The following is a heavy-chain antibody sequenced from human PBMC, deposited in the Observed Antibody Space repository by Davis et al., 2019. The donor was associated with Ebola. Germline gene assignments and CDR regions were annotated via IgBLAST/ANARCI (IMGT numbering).Heavy chain of an antibody. Sequence: GESLKISCPASGFTFNKYAMSWVRQAPGKGLEWVSSISGSGGSTSYADSVKGRFTISRDNSKNTLYLQMTNLRGEDTAVYSCVGGRGWLPEYWGQGTLVAVSS. D-gene: IGHD1-26*01. CDR3: VGGRGWLPEY. CDR1: GFTFNKYA. V-gene: IGHV3-23*01. CDR2: ISGSGGST. J-gene: IGHJ4*02.